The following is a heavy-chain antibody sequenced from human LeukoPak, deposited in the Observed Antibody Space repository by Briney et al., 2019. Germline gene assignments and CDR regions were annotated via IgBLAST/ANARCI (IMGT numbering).Heavy chain of an antibody. J-gene: IGHJ3*02. CDR2: MNPNSGNT. CDR3: ASSSREIAPEDAFDI. D-gene: IGHD6-25*01. Sequence: GASVKVSCKASGYTFTSYDINWVRQATGQGLEWMGWMNPNSGNTGYAQKFQGRVTITRNTSISTAYMELSSLRSEDTAVYYCASSSREIAPEDAFDIWGQGTMVTVSS. CDR1: GYTFTSYD. V-gene: IGHV1-8*03.